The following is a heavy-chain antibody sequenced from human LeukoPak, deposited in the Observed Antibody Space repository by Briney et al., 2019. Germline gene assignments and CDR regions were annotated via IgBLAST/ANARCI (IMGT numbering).Heavy chain of an antibody. V-gene: IGHV1-2*02. Sequence: ASVKVSCKASGYTFTGYYMHWVRQAPGEGLEWMGCINPNSGGTNYGQKFQGRVTMTRDTSINTAYMELSRLRSDDTAVYYCAREDAIPASGTHNWLDPWGQGTLVTVSS. CDR2: INPNSGGT. CDR1: GYTFTGYY. CDR3: AREDAIPASGTHNWLDP. D-gene: IGHD6-13*01. J-gene: IGHJ5*02.